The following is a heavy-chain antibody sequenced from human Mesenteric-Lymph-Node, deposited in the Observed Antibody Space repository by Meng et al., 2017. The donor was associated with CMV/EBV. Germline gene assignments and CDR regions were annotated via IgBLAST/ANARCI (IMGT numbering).Heavy chain of an antibody. J-gene: IGHJ4*02. V-gene: IGHV3-7*01. D-gene: IGHD3-3*01. CDR3: ARQSNYDFWIGYYVGLYFDY. Sequence: GGSLRLSCAASASTFNSYWMSWGRQAPGKGLEWVANIKHDGSEKYYVDSVKGRFTISRDNAKNSLYLQMNSLRAEDTAVYYCARQSNYDFWIGYYVGLYFDYWGQGTLVTVSS. CDR2: IKHDGSEK. CDR1: ASTFNSYW.